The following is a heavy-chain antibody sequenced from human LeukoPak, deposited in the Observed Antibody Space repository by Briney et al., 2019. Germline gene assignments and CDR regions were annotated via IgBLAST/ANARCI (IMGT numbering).Heavy chain of an antibody. CDR3: ARVANYYDSSGYSIRYFQH. J-gene: IGHJ1*01. CDR2: LYSDGST. Sequence: GGSLRLSCAASGFTVSSNYMSWVRQASGKGLEWVSALYSDGSTYYADSVKGRFTISRDNSKNTLHLQMNSLRAEDTALYYCARVANYYDSSGYSIRYFQHWGQGTLVTVSS. CDR1: GFTVSSNY. V-gene: IGHV3-66*01. D-gene: IGHD3-22*01.